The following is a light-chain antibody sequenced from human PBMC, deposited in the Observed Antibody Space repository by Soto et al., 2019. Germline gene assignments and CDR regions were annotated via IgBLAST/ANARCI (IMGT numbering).Light chain of an antibody. J-gene: IGLJ1*01. CDR2: DVS. V-gene: IGLV2-14*03. Sequence: QSALTQPTSVSGSPGQSITISCTGTSSDVGGYNYVSWYQHHPGKAPKLMIYDVSNRPSGVSKRFSGSKSGNTASLTISGLQAEDEADYYCSSYTSSSTLEVFGSGTKLTVL. CDR1: SSDVGGYNY. CDR3: SSYTSSSTLEV.